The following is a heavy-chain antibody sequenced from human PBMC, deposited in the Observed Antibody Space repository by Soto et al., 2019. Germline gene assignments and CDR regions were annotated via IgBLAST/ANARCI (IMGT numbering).Heavy chain of an antibody. J-gene: IGHJ6*02. CDR3: TTGSVGGV. CDR2: IKTNSEGGTT. Sequence: EVQLVESGGGLIYPGWSLRLSCAASGLTISNAWMNWVRQAPGKGLEWVGRIKTNSEGGTTDYAAAVKGRFTVSRDDSKNTLYLQMNSLKTEDTAVYYCTTGSVGGVWGQGTMVAVSS. CDR1: GLTISNAW. V-gene: IGHV3-15*07. D-gene: IGHD3-10*01.